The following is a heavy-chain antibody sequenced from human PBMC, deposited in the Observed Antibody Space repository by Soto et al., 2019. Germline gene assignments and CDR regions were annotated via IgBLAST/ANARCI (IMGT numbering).Heavy chain of an antibody. Sequence: QITVKETGPTLVKPTQPLTLTGTFSGFSLSTSGVGVGWIRQPPGKSLEWLALIYWNDDKRYSPSLKSRLTIPTDTSNNQVVLTMTNMDPLDTAKYYCAHSDQRVVDARSWLDPWGQGTLVTVSS. CDR2: IYWNDDK. V-gene: IGHV2-5*01. CDR3: AHSDQRVVDARSWLDP. D-gene: IGHD2-15*01. J-gene: IGHJ5*02. CDR1: GFSLSTSGVG.